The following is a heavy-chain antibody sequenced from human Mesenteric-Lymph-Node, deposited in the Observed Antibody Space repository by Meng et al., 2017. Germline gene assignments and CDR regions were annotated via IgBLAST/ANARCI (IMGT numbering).Heavy chain of an antibody. CDR2: INHSGST. CDR3: ARAFSAVADSDY. J-gene: IGHJ4*02. D-gene: IGHD6-19*01. V-gene: IGHV4-34*01. CDR1: GGSFSGYY. Sequence: SETLSLTCAVYGGSFSGYYWSWIRQPPGKGLEWIGEINHSGSTNYNPSLKSRVTISVDTSKNQFSLKLSSVTAADTAVYYCARAFSAVADSDYWGQGTLVTVSS.